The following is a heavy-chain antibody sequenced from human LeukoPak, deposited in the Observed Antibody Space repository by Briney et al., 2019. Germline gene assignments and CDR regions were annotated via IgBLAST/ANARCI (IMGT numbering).Heavy chain of an antibody. V-gene: IGHV3-23*01. Sequence: PGGSLRLSCAASGFTFSNYAMTWVRQAPGKGLEWVSGISGSDGCTYYADSVKGRFTVPRDNSKNTQYLQMNSLRAEDTAVYYCAKMARYGSSCSDWWGQGTVVSVSS. J-gene: IGHJ4*02. CDR3: AKMARYGSSCSDW. CDR2: ISGSDGCT. CDR1: GFTFSNYA. D-gene: IGHD6-13*01.